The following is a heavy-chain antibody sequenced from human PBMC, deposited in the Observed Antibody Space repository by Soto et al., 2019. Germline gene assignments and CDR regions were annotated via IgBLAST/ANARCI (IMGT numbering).Heavy chain of an antibody. CDR1: GGSFSGYY. V-gene: IGHV4-34*01. CDR2: INHSGST. Sequence: SETLSLTCAVYGGSFSGYYWSWIRQPPGKGLEWIGEINHSGSTNYNPSLKSRVTISEDTSKNQFSLKLSSVNAADTAVYYCARTRIGGRDYWGQGTLVTVSS. CDR3: ARTRIGGRDY. D-gene: IGHD2-15*01. J-gene: IGHJ4*02.